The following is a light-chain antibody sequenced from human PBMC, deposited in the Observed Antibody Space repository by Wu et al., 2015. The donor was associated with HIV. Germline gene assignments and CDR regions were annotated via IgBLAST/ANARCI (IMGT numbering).Light chain of an antibody. CDR1: QRVSTF. CDR3: QQYNNWPRS. V-gene: IGKV3-15*01. Sequence: DIVLTQSPATLSLSPGGRATLSCRASQRVSTFVAWYQHRPGQAPRLVIYGASIRATGIPVRFSGSGSGTEFTLTISSLQSEDFAVYYCQQYNNWPRSFGQGTKLEIK. J-gene: IGKJ2*03. CDR2: GAS.